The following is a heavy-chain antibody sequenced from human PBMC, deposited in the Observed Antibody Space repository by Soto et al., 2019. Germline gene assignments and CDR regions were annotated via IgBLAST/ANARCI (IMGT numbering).Heavy chain of an antibody. CDR3: TREWDSNYYYGMDV. V-gene: IGHV3-49*04. D-gene: IGHD4-4*01. CDR1: GFTFGDYA. J-gene: IGHJ6*02. CDR2: IRSKAYGGTT. Sequence: SLRLSCTASGFTFGDYAMSWVRQAPGKGLEWVGFIRSKAYGGTTEYAASVKGRFTISRDDSKSIAYLQMNSLKTEDTAVYYCTREWDSNYYYGMDVWGQGTTVTVYS.